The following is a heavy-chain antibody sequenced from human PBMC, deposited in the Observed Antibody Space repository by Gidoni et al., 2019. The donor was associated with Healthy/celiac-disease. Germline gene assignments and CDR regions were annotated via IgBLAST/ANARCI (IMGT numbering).Heavy chain of an antibody. J-gene: IGHJ4*02. D-gene: IGHD6-6*01. V-gene: IGHV4-31*03. CDR3: ARGRYSSSQRVTPHFDY. CDR1: GGSISSGGYY. CDR2: IYYSGST. Sequence: QVQLQESGPGLVKPSQTLSLTCTVSGGSISSGGYYWSWIRQHPGKGLEWIGYIYYSGSTYYNPSLKSRVTISVDTSKNQFSLKLSSVTAADTAVYYCARGRYSSSQRVTPHFDYWGQGTLVTVSS.